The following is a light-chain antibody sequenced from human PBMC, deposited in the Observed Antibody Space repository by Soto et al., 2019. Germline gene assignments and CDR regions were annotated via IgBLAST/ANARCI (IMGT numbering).Light chain of an antibody. Sequence: DIQMTQSPSSLSASVGDRVTITCRASRGISNYLAWYQQKPGKVPKLLIYAASTLQSGVPSRFSGSGSGADFTLTISSLQPEDVATYYCQKYKSAPWTFGQGTKVEIK. J-gene: IGKJ1*01. V-gene: IGKV1-27*01. CDR3: QKYKSAPWT. CDR1: RGISNY. CDR2: AAS.